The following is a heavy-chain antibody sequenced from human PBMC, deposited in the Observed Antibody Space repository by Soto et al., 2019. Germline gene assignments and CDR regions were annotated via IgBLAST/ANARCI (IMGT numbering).Heavy chain of an antibody. CDR3: ARAPRGNYDHPSYFDY. CDR1: GGSISSYY. V-gene: IGHV4-59*01. J-gene: IGHJ4*02. D-gene: IGHD3-22*01. Sequence: PSETLSLTCTVSGGSISSYYWSWIRQPPGKGLEWIGYIYYSGSTNYNPSLKSRVTISVDTSKNQFSLKLSSVTAADTAVYYCARAPRGNYDHPSYFDYWGQGTLVTVSS. CDR2: IYYSGST.